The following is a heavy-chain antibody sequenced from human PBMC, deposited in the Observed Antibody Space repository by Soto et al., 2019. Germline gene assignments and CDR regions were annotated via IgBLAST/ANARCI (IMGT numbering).Heavy chain of an antibody. CDR1: GYTFTSYG. CDR2: IIPIFGTA. D-gene: IGHD3-22*01. Sequence: ASVKVSCKASGYTFTSYGTSWVRQAPGEGLEWMGGIIPIFGTANYAQKFQGRVTITADKSTSTAYMELSSLRSEDTAVYYCARDRLPSYYYDSSGYYYAHAFDIWGQGTMVTVSS. J-gene: IGHJ3*02. CDR3: ARDRLPSYYYDSSGYYYAHAFDI. V-gene: IGHV1-69*06.